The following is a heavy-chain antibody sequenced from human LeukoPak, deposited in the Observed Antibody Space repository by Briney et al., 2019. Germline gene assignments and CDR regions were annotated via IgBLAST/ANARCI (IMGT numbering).Heavy chain of an antibody. J-gene: IGHJ4*02. CDR2: ISGDGGST. V-gene: IGHV3-43*02. CDR3: AKDILAFRGWDDY. CDR1: GFTLDDYA. Sequence: PGGSLTLSCAPSGFTLDDYAMHWVRQAPRNGLEWVSLISGDGGSTYYADSVKGRFTISRDNSKNSLYLQMNSLRTEDTALYYCAKDILAFRGWDDYWGQGTLVTVSS. D-gene: IGHD6-19*01.